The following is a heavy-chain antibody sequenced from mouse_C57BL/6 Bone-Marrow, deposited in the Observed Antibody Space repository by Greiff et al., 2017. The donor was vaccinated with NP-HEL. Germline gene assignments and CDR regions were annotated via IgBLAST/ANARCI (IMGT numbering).Heavy chain of an antibody. CDR2: INPNYGTT. Sequence: VHVKQSGPELVKPGASVKISCKASGYSFTDYNMNWVKQSNGKSLEWIGVINPNYGTTSYNQKFKGKATLTVDQSSSTAYMQLNSLTSEDSAVYYCARWGQLRLPFAYWGQGTLVTVSA. D-gene: IGHD3-2*02. V-gene: IGHV1-39*01. CDR3: ARWGQLRLPFAY. CDR1: GYSFTDYN. J-gene: IGHJ3*01.